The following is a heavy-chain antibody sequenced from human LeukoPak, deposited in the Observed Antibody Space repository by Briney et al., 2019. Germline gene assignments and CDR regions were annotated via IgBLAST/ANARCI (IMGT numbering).Heavy chain of an antibody. Sequence: GGSLRLSCAASGFSFSNAWMSWVGQAPGKGLEWVGRIKSKTDGGTTDYAAPVKGRFTISRDDSKNTLYLQMNSLKTEDTAVYYCTTPPEAGSGSYRIFPYWGQGALVTVSS. CDR1: GFSFSNAW. V-gene: IGHV3-15*01. CDR3: TTPPEAGSGSYRIFPY. J-gene: IGHJ4*02. D-gene: IGHD3-10*01. CDR2: IKSKTDGGTT.